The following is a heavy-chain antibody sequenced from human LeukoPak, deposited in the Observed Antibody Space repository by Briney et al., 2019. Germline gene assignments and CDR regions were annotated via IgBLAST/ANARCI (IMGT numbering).Heavy chain of an antibody. CDR3: ARFIVVVPAAMWLEKAGDAFDI. J-gene: IGHJ3*02. V-gene: IGHV4-61*02. CDR1: GGSISSGSYY. Sequence: SETLSLTCTVSGGSISSGSYYWSWIRQPAGKGLEWIGRIYTSGSTNYNPSLKSRVTISVDTSKNQFSLKLSSVTAADTAVYYCARFIVVVPAAMWLEKAGDAFDIWGQGTMVTVSS. CDR2: IYTSGST. D-gene: IGHD2-2*01.